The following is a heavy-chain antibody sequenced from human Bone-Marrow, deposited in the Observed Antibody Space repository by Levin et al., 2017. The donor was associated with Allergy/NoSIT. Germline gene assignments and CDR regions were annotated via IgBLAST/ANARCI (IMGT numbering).Heavy chain of an antibody. CDR1: GGTFSTSA. Sequence: PGGSLRLSCKASGGTFSTSAMSWVRQAPGQGLEWVGAIIPIFGTPKHAQKFQGRVTITADESTSTAYMELSGLRSDDTAVYYCARGPPPLDLSIVGSTYSQFDYWGQGTLVTVSA. V-gene: IGHV1-69*01. D-gene: IGHD1-26*01. CDR2: IIPIFGTP. J-gene: IGHJ4*02. CDR3: ARGPPPLDLSIVGSTYSQFDY.